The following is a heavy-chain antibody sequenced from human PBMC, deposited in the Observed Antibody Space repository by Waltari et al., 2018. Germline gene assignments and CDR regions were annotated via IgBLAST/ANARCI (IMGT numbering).Heavy chain of an antibody. CDR3: VSYPIFQGAVDAFDI. V-gene: IGHV3-30*03. CDR2: ISDDGSST. Sequence: QVQLVESGGGVVQPGRSRRLSCAASGFTFSPSGLHWVRQAPGKGLEWVAVISDDGSSTYYGDSVKGRFTLSRDNSRNTLNLQMNRLRTEDTAMYYCVSYPIFQGAVDAFDIWGQGTMVTVSS. CDR1: GFTFSPSG. D-gene: IGHD3-3*02. J-gene: IGHJ3*02.